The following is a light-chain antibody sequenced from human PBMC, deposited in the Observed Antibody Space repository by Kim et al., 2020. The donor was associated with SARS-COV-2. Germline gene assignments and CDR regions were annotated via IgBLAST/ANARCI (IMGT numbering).Light chain of an antibody. V-gene: IGKV3-20*01. Sequence: LSPEHRAPLSCRASQSITNHYLAGYQQNPGQTPMLLIFGASSRATGIPDRFSGSGSGTDFTLTISRLEPEDFAVYYCQQYGGSARFGGGTKVDIK. CDR3: QQYGGSAR. CDR1: QSITNHY. CDR2: GAS. J-gene: IGKJ4*01.